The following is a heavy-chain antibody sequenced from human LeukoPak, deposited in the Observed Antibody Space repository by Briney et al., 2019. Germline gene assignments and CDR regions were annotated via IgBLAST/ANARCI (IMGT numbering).Heavy chain of an antibody. Sequence: TSETLSLTCTVSGGSVSSGSYYWSWIRQPPGKGLEWIGYIYYSGSTNYNPSLKSRVTISVDTSKNQFFLKLSSVTAADTAVYYCASPRSYYDSSGYYISWGQGTLVTVSS. CDR2: IYYSGST. V-gene: IGHV4-61*01. CDR1: GGSVSSGSYY. D-gene: IGHD3-22*01. CDR3: ASPRSYYDSSGYYIS. J-gene: IGHJ5*02.